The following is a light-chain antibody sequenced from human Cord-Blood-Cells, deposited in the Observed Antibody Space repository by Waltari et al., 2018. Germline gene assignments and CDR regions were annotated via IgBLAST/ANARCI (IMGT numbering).Light chain of an antibody. Sequence: DIQMTQSPSSLSACVGDRVTITCRASQSISSYLNGYQQKPGKAPKLLIYAASSLQSGVPSRFSGSGSGTEFTLTIRSLQPEDFATYYCQQSYSTPYSFGRGTKVEIK. CDR1: QSISSY. CDR3: QQSYSTPYS. J-gene: IGKJ2*03. CDR2: AAS. V-gene: IGKV1-39*01.